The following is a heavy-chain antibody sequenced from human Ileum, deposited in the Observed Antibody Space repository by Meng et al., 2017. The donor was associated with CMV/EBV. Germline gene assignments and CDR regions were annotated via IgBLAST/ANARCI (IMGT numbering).Heavy chain of an antibody. D-gene: IGHD6-13*01. CDR3: ARWSPESSSWSGFDF. CDR2: LYYSGTT. V-gene: IGHV4-39*07. J-gene: IGHJ4*02. CDR1: GGSISIGRHY. Sequence: LQLTGSGPGRVTPSGTLSLICPVSGGSISIGRHYWGWIRQPPGKGLEWIGILYYSGTTYYNPSLKSRVTMSVGTSENQFSLKMNSVTAADTAVYYCARWSPESSSWSGFDFWGQGTLVTVSS.